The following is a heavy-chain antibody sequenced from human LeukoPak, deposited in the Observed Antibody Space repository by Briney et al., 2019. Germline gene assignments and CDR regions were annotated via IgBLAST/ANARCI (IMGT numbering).Heavy chain of an antibody. V-gene: IGHV1-69*13. CDR3: ASDTYYYDSSGSSIP. D-gene: IGHD3-22*01. J-gene: IGHJ5*02. CDR2: IIPIFGTA. CDR1: GGTFSSYA. Sequence: GASVKVSCKASGGTFSSYAISWVRQAPGQGLEWMGGIIPIFGTANYARKFQGRVTITADESTSTAYMELSSLRSEDTAVYYCASDTYYYDSSGSSIPWGQGTLVTVSS.